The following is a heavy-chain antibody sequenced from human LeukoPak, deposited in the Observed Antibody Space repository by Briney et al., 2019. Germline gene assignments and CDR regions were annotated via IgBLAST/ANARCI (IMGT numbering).Heavy chain of an antibody. CDR3: ARGSYYDSSGYAPPKNWFDP. V-gene: IGHV1-69*04. J-gene: IGHJ5*02. CDR1: GGTFSNYA. D-gene: IGHD3-22*01. Sequence: SVKVSCKASGGTFSNYAISWVRQAPGQGLEWMGRIIPIFGIANYAQKFQGRVTITADKSTSTAYMELSSLRSEDTAVYYCARGSYYDSSGYAPPKNWFDPWGQGTLVTVSS. CDR2: IIPIFGIA.